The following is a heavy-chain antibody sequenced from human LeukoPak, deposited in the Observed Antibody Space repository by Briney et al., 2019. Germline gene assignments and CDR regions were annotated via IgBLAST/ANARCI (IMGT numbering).Heavy chain of an antibody. V-gene: IGHV3-49*04. D-gene: IGHD3-10*01. J-gene: IGHJ6*03. CDR3: TRTSYGSGSYWVYYYYYMDV. Sequence: GGSLRLSCTASGFTFGDYAMSWVRQAPGKGLEWVGFIRSKAYGGTTEYAASVKGRFTISRDDSKSIAYLQMNSLKTEDTAVYYCTRTSYGSGSYWVYYYYYMDVWGKGTTVTISS. CDR2: IRSKAYGGTT. CDR1: GFTFGDYA.